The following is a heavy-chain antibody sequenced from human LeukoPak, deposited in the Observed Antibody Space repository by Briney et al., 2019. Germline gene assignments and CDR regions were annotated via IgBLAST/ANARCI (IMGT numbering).Heavy chain of an antibody. V-gene: IGHV4-59*01. D-gene: IGHD3-10*01. CDR3: ARDDYRGVTNFDP. Sequence: SETLSLTCTVSGGSISPYFWSWIRQTPGKGREWIGYISYTGSTNYNPALKRRVTISVDTSKNQFSLQLTSVTAADTAVYYCARDDYRGVTNFDPWGQGTLVTVSS. CDR2: ISYTGST. CDR1: GGSISPYF. J-gene: IGHJ5*02.